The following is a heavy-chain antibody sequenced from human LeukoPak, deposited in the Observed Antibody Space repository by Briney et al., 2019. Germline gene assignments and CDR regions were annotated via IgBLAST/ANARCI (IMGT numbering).Heavy chain of an antibody. CDR1: GGSISSYY. V-gene: IGHV4-59*01. CDR2: IYYTESH. J-gene: IGHJ3*02. Sequence: SETLSLTCTVSGGSISSYYWSWVRQPPGKGLEWIGYIYYTESHNYNPSLKSRLTISVDTSKNQFSLKLTSVTPADTAVYYCALGAAFDIWGQGTMVTVSS. CDR3: ALGAAFDI.